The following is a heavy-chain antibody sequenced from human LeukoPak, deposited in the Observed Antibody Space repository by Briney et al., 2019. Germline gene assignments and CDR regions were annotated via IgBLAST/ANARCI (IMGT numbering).Heavy chain of an antibody. D-gene: IGHD2-15*01. CDR3: AEGTKVGWVQVGDIEN. CDR2: ISSSSSTI. Sequence: GGSLRLSCAASGFTFSSYSMNWVRQAPGKGLEWVSYISSSSSTIYYADSVKGRFSISRDNAKNSLYLQMNSLRPEDTAVYYCAEGTKVGWVQVGDIENWGQGTLVTVSS. J-gene: IGHJ4*02. CDR1: GFTFSSYS. V-gene: IGHV3-48*01.